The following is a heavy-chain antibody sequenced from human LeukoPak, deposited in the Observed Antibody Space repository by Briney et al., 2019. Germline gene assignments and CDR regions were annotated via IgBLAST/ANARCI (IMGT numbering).Heavy chain of an antibody. V-gene: IGHV3-30*02. CDR3: ARTSGSYPINDVDY. CDR1: GFTFSSYG. D-gene: IGHD1-26*01. Sequence: GGSLRLSCAASGFTFSSYGMHWVRQAPGKGLEWVAFIRYDGSNKYYADSVKGRFTISRDNSKNTLYLQMNSLRAADTAVYYCARTSGSYPINDVDYWGQGTLVTVSS. CDR2: IRYDGSNK. J-gene: IGHJ4*02.